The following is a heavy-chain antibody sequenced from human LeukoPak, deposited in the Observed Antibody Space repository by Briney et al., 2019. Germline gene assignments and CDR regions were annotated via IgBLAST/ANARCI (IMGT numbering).Heavy chain of an antibody. CDR2: INHSGST. J-gene: IGHJ5*02. CDR3: ARASMITFGGVIVPFDP. V-gene: IGHV4-34*01. Sequence: SETLSLTCAVYGGSFSGYYWSWIRQPPGKGLEWIGEINHSGSTNYNPSLKSRVTISVDTSKNQFSLKLSSVTAADTAAYYCARASMITFGGVIVPFDPWGQGTLVTVSS. D-gene: IGHD3-16*02. CDR1: GGSFSGYY.